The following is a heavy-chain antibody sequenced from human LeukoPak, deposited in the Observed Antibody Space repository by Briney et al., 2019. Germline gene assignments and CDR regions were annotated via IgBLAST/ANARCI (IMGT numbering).Heavy chain of an antibody. D-gene: IGHD6-13*01. V-gene: IGHV3-23*01. CDR1: GFTFSSYA. CDR3: AKDTAAAGNRLPFDY. J-gene: IGHJ4*02. CDR2: ISGSGGNT. Sequence: GGSLRLSCAASGFTFSSYAMSWVRQAPGKGLEWVSAISGSGGNTNYADSVKGRLTISRDKSKNTLYLQMNSLRAEDTAVYYCAKDTAAAGNRLPFDYWGQGTLVTVSS.